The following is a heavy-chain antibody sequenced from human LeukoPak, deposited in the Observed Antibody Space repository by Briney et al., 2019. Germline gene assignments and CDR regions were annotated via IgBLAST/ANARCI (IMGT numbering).Heavy chain of an antibody. CDR2: IYYSGST. Sequence: SETLSLTCGVSGGSIRTNSHYWGWIRQPPGKGLEWMGSIYYSGSTYYSPSLKSRVSISVDTSKNQFSLKVTSVTAADTAVYFCARQHYYESFFDYWGQGILVTVSS. D-gene: IGHD3-22*01. V-gene: IGHV4-39*07. CDR3: ARQHYYESFFDY. CDR1: GGSIRTNSHY. J-gene: IGHJ4*02.